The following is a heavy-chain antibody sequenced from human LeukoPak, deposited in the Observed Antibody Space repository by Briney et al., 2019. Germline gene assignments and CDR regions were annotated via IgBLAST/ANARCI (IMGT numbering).Heavy chain of an antibody. D-gene: IGHD6-13*01. V-gene: IGHV3-30*18. CDR2: ISYDGSNK. J-gene: IGHJ4*02. CDR3: AKEAFVYSSSWSYYFDY. CDR1: GFTFSSYG. Sequence: GGSLRLSCAASGFTFSSYGMHWVRQAPGQGLEWVAVISYDGSNKYYAVSVKSRFTISRDNSKNTLYLQMNSLRAEDTAVYYCAKEAFVYSSSWSYYFDYWGQGTLVTVSS.